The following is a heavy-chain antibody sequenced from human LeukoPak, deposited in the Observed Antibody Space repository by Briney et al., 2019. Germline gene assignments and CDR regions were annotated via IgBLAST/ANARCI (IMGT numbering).Heavy chain of an antibody. V-gene: IGHV1-46*01. CDR2: VNPSGDST. CDR3: ARPLLPYGSGAHAFDP. CDR1: GYTFSNYN. D-gene: IGHD3-10*01. Sequence: GASVKLSCKASGYTFSNYNIHWVRQAPGQGLEWMGIVNPSGDSTNYAQNFQGRVTMTGDTSTSTVYMELSSLRSEDTAVYYCARPLLPYGSGAHAFDPWGQGTLVTVSS. J-gene: IGHJ5*02.